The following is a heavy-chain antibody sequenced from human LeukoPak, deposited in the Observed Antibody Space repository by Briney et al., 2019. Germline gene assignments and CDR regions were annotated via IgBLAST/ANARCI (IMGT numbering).Heavy chain of an antibody. CDR1: GGSISSGGYY. CDR3: ARTPGIADYGMDV. D-gene: IGHD6-13*01. J-gene: IGHJ6*02. CDR2: INHSGST. Sequence: PSQTLSLTCTVSGGSISSGGYYWSWIRQHPGKGLEWIGEINHSGSTNYNPSLKSRVTISVDTSKNQFSLKLSSVTAADTAVYYCARTPGIADYGMDVWGQGTTVTVSS. V-gene: IGHV4-31*03.